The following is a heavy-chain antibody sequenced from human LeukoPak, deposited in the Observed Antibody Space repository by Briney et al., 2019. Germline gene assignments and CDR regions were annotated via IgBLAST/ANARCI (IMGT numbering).Heavy chain of an antibody. CDR1: GFTVSSNY. D-gene: IGHD1-7*01. CDR3: ARGNWNYPFDY. CDR2: IYSSDST. J-gene: IGHJ4*02. Sequence: GGSLRLSCVASGFTVSSNYMSWVRQAPGKGLEWVSVIYSSDSTYYADSVKGRFTISRDNSKNTLYLQMNSLRAEDTAVYYCARGNWNYPFDYWGQGTLVTVS. V-gene: IGHV3-53*01.